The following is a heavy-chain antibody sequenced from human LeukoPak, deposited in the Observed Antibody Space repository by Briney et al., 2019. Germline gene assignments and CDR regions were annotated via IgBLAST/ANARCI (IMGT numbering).Heavy chain of an antibody. CDR2: INHSGST. J-gene: IGHJ4*02. Sequence: PSETLSLTCAVYGGSFSGYYWSWIRQPPGKGLEWIGEINHSGSTNYNPSLKSRVTISVDTSKNQFSLKLSSVTAADTAVYYCARPLGYSYGHGYWGQGTLVTVSS. V-gene: IGHV4-34*01. CDR1: GGSFSGYY. D-gene: IGHD5-18*01. CDR3: ARPLGYSYGHGY.